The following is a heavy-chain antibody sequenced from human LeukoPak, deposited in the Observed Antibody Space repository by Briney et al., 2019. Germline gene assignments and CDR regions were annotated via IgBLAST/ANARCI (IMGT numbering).Heavy chain of an antibody. CDR1: GGSVRSGGYY. V-gene: IGHV4-31*03. D-gene: IGHD5-24*01. CDR2: LDYSGST. Sequence: SQTLSLTCTVSGGSVRSGGYYWNWIRKHPGKGLEWIGYLDYSGSTNYNPSLKSRISISTDTSKNQISLKLTSLTAADTAEYYCATQRDGYYNDAFDMWGQSTLVIVSS. J-gene: IGHJ3*02. CDR3: ATQRDGYYNDAFDM.